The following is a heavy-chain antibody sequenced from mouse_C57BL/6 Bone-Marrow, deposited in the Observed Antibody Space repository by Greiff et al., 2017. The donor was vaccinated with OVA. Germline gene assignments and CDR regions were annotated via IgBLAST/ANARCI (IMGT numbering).Heavy chain of an antibody. D-gene: IGHD1-1*01. CDR2: IYPRSGNT. CDR3: ARRGGSSDGVAY. V-gene: IGHV1-81*01. Sequence: VQLQQSGAELARPGASVKLSCKASGYTFTSYGISWVKQRTGQGLEWIGEIYPRSGNTYYNEKFKGKATLTADKSSSTAYMELRSLTSEDSAVYFCARRGGSSDGVAYWGQGTLVTVSA. CDR1: GYTFTSYG. J-gene: IGHJ3*01.